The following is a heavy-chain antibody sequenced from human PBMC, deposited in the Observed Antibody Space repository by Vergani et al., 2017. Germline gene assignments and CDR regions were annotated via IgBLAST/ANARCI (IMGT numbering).Heavy chain of an antibody. J-gene: IGHJ4*02. CDR1: GFTFSSYS. CDR3: ATYRDGYLDY. D-gene: IGHD5-24*01. CDR2: ISGSGGST. Sequence: EVQLVESGGGLVKPGGSLRLSCAASGFTFSSYSMNWVRQAPGKGLEWVSAISGSGGSTYYADSVKGRFTISRDNSKNTLYLQMNSLRAEDTAVYYCATYRDGYLDYWGQGTLVTVSS. V-gene: IGHV3-23*04.